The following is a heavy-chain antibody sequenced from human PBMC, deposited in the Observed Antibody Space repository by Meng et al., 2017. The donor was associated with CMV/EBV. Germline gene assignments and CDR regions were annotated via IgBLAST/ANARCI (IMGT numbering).Heavy chain of an antibody. D-gene: IGHD2-2*01. CDR2: IILILDIA. Sequence: SVKVSCKASGGTFSSYAISWVRQAPGQGLEWMGGIILILDIANYAQKFQGRVTITADKSTSTAYMDLGSLRSEDTALYYCARIPVNCTSTSCYEGYYYYYGAMDVWGQGTTVTVSS. CDR3: ARIPVNCTSTSCYEGYYYYYGAMDV. V-gene: IGHV1-69*10. J-gene: IGHJ6*02. CDR1: GGTFSSYA.